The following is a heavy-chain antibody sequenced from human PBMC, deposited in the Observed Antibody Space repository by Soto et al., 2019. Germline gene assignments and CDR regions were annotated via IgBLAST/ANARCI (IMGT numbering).Heavy chain of an antibody. CDR2: INPNSGGT. CDR3: AGDIGALPPPIRY. J-gene: IGHJ4*02. Sequence: QVQLVQSGAEVKKPGASVKVSCKASGYTFTGYYMHWVRQAPGQGLEWMGWINPNSGGTNYAQKFQGRVTMTRETSISTAYMELIRLRSDDTAVDYCAGDIGALPPPIRYWGQGTLVTVSS. V-gene: IGHV1-2*02. D-gene: IGHD3-16*01. CDR1: GYTFTGYY.